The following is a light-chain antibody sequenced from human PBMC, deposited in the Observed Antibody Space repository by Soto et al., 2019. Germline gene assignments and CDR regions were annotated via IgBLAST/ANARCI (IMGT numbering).Light chain of an antibody. CDR3: QRYDSFRT. Sequence: EIVLTQSPGTLSLSAGERATLSCRASQSVSSSYLVWHQQKPGQAPRLLIYAASRRATGIPDRFSGSGSGTDFTLTITRLEPEDFAMYYCQRYDSFRTFGQGTKVDIK. CDR1: QSVSSSY. CDR2: AAS. J-gene: IGKJ1*01. V-gene: IGKV3-20*01.